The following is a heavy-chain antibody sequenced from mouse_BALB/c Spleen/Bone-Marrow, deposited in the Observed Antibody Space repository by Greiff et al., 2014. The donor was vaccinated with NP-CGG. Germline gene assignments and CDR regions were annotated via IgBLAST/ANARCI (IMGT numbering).Heavy chain of an antibody. J-gene: IGHJ2*01. CDR3: TRYYCGYYFDY. CDR2: IDPANGNT. CDR1: GFNIKDTY. V-gene: IGHV14-3*02. D-gene: IGHD1-2*01. Sequence: DVQLQESGAELVKPGASVKLSCTASGFNIKDTYMHWVKQRPEQGLEWIGRIDPANGNTKYDTKFQGKATITADTSSNTAFLHLSSLTSDNAAVYCCTRYYCGYYFDYWGQGTTVTVSS.